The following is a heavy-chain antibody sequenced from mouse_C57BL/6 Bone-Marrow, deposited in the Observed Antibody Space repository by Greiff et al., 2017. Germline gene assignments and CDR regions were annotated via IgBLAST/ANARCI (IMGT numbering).Heavy chain of an antibody. J-gene: IGHJ2*01. CDR2: IYPRSGNT. D-gene: IGHD4-1*01. Sequence: QVQLQQSGAELARPGASVKLSCTASGYTFTSYGISWVKQRTGQGLEWIGEIYPRSGNTYYNEKFKGKATLTADKSSSTAYMELRSLTSEDSAVYFCARGDWDCDWGQGTTLTGSS. V-gene: IGHV1-81*01. CDR3: ARGDWDCD. CDR1: GYTFTSYG.